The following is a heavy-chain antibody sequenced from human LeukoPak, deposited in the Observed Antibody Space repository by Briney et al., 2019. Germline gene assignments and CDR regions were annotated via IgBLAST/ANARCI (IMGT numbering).Heavy chain of an antibody. V-gene: IGHV4-39*07. CDR2: VYFSGST. CDR1: GGSIDTSSYY. Sequence: PSETLSLTCNVSGGSIDTSSYYWGWIRQPPGKNLEWIGSVYFSGSTYYNPSLKSRVTISVDTSKNQFSLKLSSVTAADTAVYYCARERIVGATDWFDPWGQGTLVTVSS. J-gene: IGHJ5*02. D-gene: IGHD1-26*01. CDR3: ARERIVGATDWFDP.